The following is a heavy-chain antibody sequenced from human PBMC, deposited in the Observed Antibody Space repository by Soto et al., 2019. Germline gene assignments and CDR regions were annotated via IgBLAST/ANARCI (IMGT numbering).Heavy chain of an antibody. CDR2: IYTSGST. D-gene: IGHD5-18*01. CDR3: ARGGIQLSYAFDY. CDR1: GTSVSNYY. V-gene: IGHV4-4*07. Sequence: LSLTCSVSGTSVSNYYWSWIRQPAGKGLEHIGRIYTSGSTSYNPSLKSRVTMSMDTSQTQIYLNLTSVTAADTAVYYCARGGIQLSYAFDYWGQGIQVTVSS. J-gene: IGHJ4*02.